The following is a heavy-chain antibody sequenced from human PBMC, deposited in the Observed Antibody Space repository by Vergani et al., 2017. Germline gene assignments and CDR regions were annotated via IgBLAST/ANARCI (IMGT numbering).Heavy chain of an antibody. D-gene: IGHD3-22*01. V-gene: IGHV3-23*01. J-gene: IGHJ6*02. CDR2: ISSDGGST. CDR3: ARKHISNYYDSSGYYYMGYYYGMDV. CDR1: RFTFSTYA. Sequence: EVQLLESGGGLVQPGGSLRLSCAASRFTFSTYAMTWVRQAPGKGLEWVSTISSDGGSTYYADSVKGGFTISRDNSKNTLYLKMNSLRAEDRAVYYRARKHISNYYDSSGYYYMGYYYGMDVWGQGTTVTVSS.